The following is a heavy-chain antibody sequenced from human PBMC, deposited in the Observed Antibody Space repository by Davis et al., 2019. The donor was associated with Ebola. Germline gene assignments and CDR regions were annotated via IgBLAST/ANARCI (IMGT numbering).Heavy chain of an antibody. V-gene: IGHV4-39*07. CDR3: AAMDFWIGYYPRN. CDR2: ISHSGLT. CDR1: GGSVTSSAYS. Sequence: PSETLSLTCNVSGGSVTSSAYSRAWLRQPPGTGLEWIGSISHSGLTYYNESLKIRLTISTDQSKNQFSLNLSSVTAADTAVYFCAAMDFWIGYYPRNWGPGTLVIVSS. J-gene: IGHJ4*02. D-gene: IGHD3-3*01.